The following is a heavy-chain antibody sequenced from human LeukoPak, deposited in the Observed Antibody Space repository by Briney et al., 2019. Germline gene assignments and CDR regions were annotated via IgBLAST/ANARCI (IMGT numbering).Heavy chain of an antibody. CDR3: AGPEVTGDAFDI. Sequence: SGTPSLTCAGFGGAFRGYCWSWIRQPPRKGLEGIGEINHSGSTNYNPSLKSRVTISVDTSKNQFSLKLSSVTAADTAVYYCAGPEVTGDAFDIWGQGTMVTVSS. J-gene: IGHJ3*02. CDR2: INHSGST. V-gene: IGHV4-34*01. D-gene: IGHD2-21*02. CDR1: GGAFRGYC.